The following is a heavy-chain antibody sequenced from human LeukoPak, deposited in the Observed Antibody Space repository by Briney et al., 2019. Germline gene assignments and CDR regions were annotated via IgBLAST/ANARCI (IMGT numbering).Heavy chain of an antibody. D-gene: IGHD2-15*01. CDR2: INPNSGGT. J-gene: IGHJ5*02. CDR3: AREACSGGSCYSNWFDP. Sequence: GASVKVSCKASGYTFTGYYMHWVRQAPGQGLEWMGRINPNSGGTNYAQKFQGRVTMTRDTSISTAYTELSRLRSDDTAVYYCAREACSGGSCYSNWFDPWGQGTLVTVSS. CDR1: GYTFTGYY. V-gene: IGHV1-2*06.